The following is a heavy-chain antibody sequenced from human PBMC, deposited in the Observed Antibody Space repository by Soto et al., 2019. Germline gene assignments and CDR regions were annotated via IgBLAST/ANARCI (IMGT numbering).Heavy chain of an antibody. Sequence: GGSLRLSCTTSGLCFSDYWMSWVRQAPGKGLEWVANIKQDEREKNYVDSVKGRFTISRDNAKNSLYLQMDSLRAEDTAVYYCASDKFNGNYYVRGVTYYFEYWGQGTLVTVSS. D-gene: IGHD3-10*02. V-gene: IGHV3-7*03. CDR1: GLCFSDYW. J-gene: IGHJ4*02. CDR3: ASDKFNGNYYVRGVTYYFEY. CDR2: IKQDEREK.